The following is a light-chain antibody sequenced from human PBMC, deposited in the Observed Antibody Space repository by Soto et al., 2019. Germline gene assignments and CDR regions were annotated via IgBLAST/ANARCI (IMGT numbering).Light chain of an antibody. CDR1: QTISTY. V-gene: IGKV1-39*01. CDR3: QQTYSTPHT. CDR2: AAS. J-gene: IGKJ2*01. Sequence: DLQMTQSPSSLSAYVGDSVTITCRASQTISTYLNWFQQTPGKPPKLLIYAASNLQSGVPSRFSGGGSGTDFTLTITRLQPEDLATYYCQQTYSTPHTFGQGTQLEI.